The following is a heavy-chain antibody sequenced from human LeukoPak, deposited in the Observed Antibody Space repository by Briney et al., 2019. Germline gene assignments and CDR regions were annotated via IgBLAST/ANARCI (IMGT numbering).Heavy chain of an antibody. D-gene: IGHD3-10*01. CDR3: VSGRYGSGSEIFDY. Sequence: GGSLRLSCTASAFMFDDYAMHWVRQAPGKGLEWVSGISWNSGSIGYADSVKGRFTISRDSAKKSLYIQMKSLRFEDTALYYCVSGRYGSGSEIFDYWGQGTLVTVSS. CDR2: ISWNSGSI. J-gene: IGHJ4*02. V-gene: IGHV3-9*01. CDR1: AFMFDDYA.